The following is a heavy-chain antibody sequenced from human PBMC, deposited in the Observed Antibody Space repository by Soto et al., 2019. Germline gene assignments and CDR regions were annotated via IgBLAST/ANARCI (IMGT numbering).Heavy chain of an antibody. CDR2: INGDGDNT. CDR1: GFTFSSYV. J-gene: IGHJ3*02. CDR3: ARSYDYGDAFDI. V-gene: IGHV3-23*01. Sequence: GGSLRLSCVASGFTFSSYVMSWVRQAPGKGLEWVSTINGDGDNTYYADSVKGRFIISRDNAKNSLYLQMNSLRAEDTAVYYCARSYDYGDAFDIWGQGTMVTVSS. D-gene: IGHD4-17*01.